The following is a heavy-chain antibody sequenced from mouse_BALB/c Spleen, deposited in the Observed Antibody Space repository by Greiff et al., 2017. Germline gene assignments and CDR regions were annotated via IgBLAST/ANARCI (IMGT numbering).Heavy chain of an antibody. J-gene: IGHJ1*01. D-gene: IGHD1-1*01. V-gene: IGHV1-4*01. CDR2: INPSSGYT. CDR1: GYTFTSYT. Sequence: VQLQQSGAELARPGASVKMSCKASGYTFTSYTMHWVKQRPGQGLEWIGYINPSSGYTNYNQKFKDKATLTADKSSSTAYMQLSSLTSEDSAVYYCARDEFITTVVATDFDVWGAGTTVTVSS. CDR3: ARDEFITTVVATDFDV.